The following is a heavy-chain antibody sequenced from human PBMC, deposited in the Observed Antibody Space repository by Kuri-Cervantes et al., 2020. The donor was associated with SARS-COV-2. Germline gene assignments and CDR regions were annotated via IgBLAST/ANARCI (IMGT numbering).Heavy chain of an antibody. Sequence: GGSLRLSCAASGFTFSSYGMHWVRQAPGKGLEWVAFIRYDGSNKYYADSVKGRFTISRDNSKNTLYLQINSLRAEDTAVYYCAKVVSYRYYYYMDVWGKGTTVTVSS. CDR1: GFTFSSYG. CDR3: AKVVSYRYYYYMDV. J-gene: IGHJ6*03. CDR2: IRYDGSNK. V-gene: IGHV3-30*02. D-gene: IGHD1-26*01.